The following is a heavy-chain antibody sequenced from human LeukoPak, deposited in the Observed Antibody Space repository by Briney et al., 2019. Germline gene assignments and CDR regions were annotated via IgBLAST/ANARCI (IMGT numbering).Heavy chain of an antibody. CDR1: GFTFSSYW. CDR3: AREEGMVPGD. D-gene: IGHD3-10*01. V-gene: IGHV3-74*01. Sequence: PGGSLRLSCAASGFTFSSYWMHWVRHAPGKGLVWVSRINTDGSNTAYADSVKGRFTISRDNAKNTLYLQMNSLRAEDSAVYYCAREEGMVPGDWGQGTPVTVSS. J-gene: IGHJ4*02. CDR2: INTDGSNT.